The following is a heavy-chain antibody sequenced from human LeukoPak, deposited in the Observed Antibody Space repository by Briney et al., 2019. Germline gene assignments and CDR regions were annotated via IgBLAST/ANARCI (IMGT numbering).Heavy chain of an antibody. Sequence: GGSLRLSCRASGFTFGSSAMTWVRQTPGKGLEWVSVIDSGGSIYYADSVKGRCTISRDNSKNTLYLQMNTLRAEDAAVYYCARGLPMMGACDNWGQGTLVTVSS. CDR1: GFTFGSSA. CDR2: IDSGGSI. CDR3: ARGLPMMGACDN. V-gene: IGHV3-53*01. J-gene: IGHJ4*02. D-gene: IGHD2/OR15-2a*01.